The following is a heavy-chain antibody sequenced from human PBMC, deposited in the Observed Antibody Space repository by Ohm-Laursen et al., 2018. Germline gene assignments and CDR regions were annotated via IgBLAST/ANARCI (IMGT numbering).Heavy chain of an antibody. J-gene: IGHJ6*02. Sequence: SLRLSCAAPGFTFSSYGMHWVRQAPGKGLEWVAVISYGGSNKYYADSVKGRFTISRDNSKNTLYLQMNSLRAEDTAVYYCAKDEYYYGMDVWGQGTTVTVSS. CDR3: AKDEYYYGMDV. V-gene: IGHV3-30*18. CDR1: GFTFSSYG. CDR2: ISYGGSNK.